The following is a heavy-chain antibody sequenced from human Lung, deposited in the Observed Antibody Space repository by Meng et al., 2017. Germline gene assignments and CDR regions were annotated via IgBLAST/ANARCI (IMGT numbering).Heavy chain of an antibody. J-gene: IGHJ4*02. V-gene: IGHV4-34*01. CDR2: INHGGST. Sequence: QVHVRQWDAGRLRPSGNLSLTWAAYGGSISGSYWSWIRQAPAKGLEWIGKINHGGSTNYNPSLESRVTISVDTPKNQFSLRLTSMTVADTAVYYCARERHSTIIRGVIDFWGQGALVTVSS. CDR3: ARERHSTIIRGVIDF. D-gene: IGHD3-10*01. CDR1: GGSISGSY.